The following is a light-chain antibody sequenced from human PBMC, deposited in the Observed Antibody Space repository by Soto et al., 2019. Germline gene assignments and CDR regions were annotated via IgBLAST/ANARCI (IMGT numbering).Light chain of an antibody. Sequence: QSVLTQPPSVSAAPGQTVTISCSGSSSNIGKSHVSWYQHLPGTAPNPLIYDNYKRPSGIPDRLYGSKAGTAATLDITGLQTGDEADYDCATWAVGLSADVFGRGTKLTVL. J-gene: IGLJ1*01. CDR1: SSNIGKSH. V-gene: IGLV1-51*01. CDR3: ATWAVGLSADV. CDR2: DNY.